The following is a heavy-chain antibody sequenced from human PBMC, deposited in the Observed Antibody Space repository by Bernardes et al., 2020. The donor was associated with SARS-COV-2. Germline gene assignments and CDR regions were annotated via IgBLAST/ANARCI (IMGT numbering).Heavy chain of an antibody. CDR1: GYTFTSYG. Sequence: ASVKVSCKASGYTFTSYGISWVRQAPGQGLEWMGWISAYNGNTNYAQKLQGRVTMTTDTSTSTAYMELRSLRSDDTAVYYCARAVGAEGYYYYGMDVWGQGTTVTVSS. V-gene: IGHV1-18*01. CDR3: ARAVGAEGYYYYGMDV. J-gene: IGHJ6*02. CDR2: ISAYNGNT. D-gene: IGHD2-15*01.